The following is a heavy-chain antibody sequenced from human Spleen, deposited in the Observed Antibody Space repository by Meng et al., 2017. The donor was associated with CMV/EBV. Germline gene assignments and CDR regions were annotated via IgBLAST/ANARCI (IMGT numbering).Heavy chain of an antibody. D-gene: IGHD3-3*01. CDR3: AKDYDFWRAYPHYYGMDV. CDR1: GFNFSTYG. J-gene: IGHJ6*02. V-gene: IGHV3-33*06. CDR2: IFNDGSKK. Sequence: GESLKISCAASGFNFSTYGMHWVRQAPGKGLEWVAVIFNDGSKKYYADSVKGRFTISRDNSKNTLYLQMNSLRAEDTAVHYCAKDYDFWRAYPHYYGMDVWGQGTTVTVSS.